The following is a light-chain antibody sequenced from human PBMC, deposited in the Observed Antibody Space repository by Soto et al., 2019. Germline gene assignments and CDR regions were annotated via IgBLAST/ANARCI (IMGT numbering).Light chain of an antibody. Sequence: EIVLTQSPGTLSFSPGEGATLSCRAIQSISSNFLAWYQQKRGQAPRLLIHGASTRATGIPARFSGSGSGTEFTLTISSLQSEDFAVYYCQQYNNWPPWTFGQGTKVDIK. V-gene: IGKV3-15*01. J-gene: IGKJ1*01. CDR3: QQYNNWPPWT. CDR1: QSISSNF. CDR2: GAS.